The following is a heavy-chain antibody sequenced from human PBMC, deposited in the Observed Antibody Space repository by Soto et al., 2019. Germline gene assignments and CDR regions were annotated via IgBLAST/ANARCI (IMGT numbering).Heavy chain of an antibody. Sequence: QVQLVESGGGVVQPGRSLRLSCAASGFTFSSYGMHWVRQAPGKGLEWVAVISYDGSNKYYADSVKGRFTISRDNSKNTLYLQMIILRAEDTAVYYCAKDQDYWDYGGYVEYWGQGTLVTVSS. J-gene: IGHJ4*02. CDR1: GFTFSSYG. D-gene: IGHD4-17*01. CDR3: AKDQDYWDYGGYVEY. CDR2: ISYDGSNK. V-gene: IGHV3-30*18.